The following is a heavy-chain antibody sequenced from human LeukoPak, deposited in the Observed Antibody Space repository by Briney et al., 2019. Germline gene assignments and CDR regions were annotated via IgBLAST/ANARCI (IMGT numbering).Heavy chain of an antibody. J-gene: IGHJ4*02. CDR1: GFTSSSST. D-gene: IGHD6-19*01. V-gene: IGHV3-53*01. CDR2: IYDSGTT. CDR3: AGRRSSGWYAY. Sequence: GGSLRLSCAASGFTSSSSTMSWVRQAPGKGLEWVSVIYDSGTTYYADSVKGRFLIFRDTSKNTVDLQMNSLRVEDTAVYYCAGRRSSGWYAYWGQGTLVTVSS.